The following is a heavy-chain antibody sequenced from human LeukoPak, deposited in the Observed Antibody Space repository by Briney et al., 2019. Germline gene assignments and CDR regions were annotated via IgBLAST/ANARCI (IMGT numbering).Heavy chain of an antibody. CDR3: ARVRGYYDSSGYPFDY. D-gene: IGHD3-22*01. V-gene: IGHV3-53*01. Sequence: PGGSLRFSCAASGFTVSSNYMSWVRQAPGKGLEWVSVIYSGGSTYYADSVKGRFTISRDNSKNTLYLQMNSLRAEDTAVYYCARVRGYYDSSGYPFDYWGQGTLVTVSS. J-gene: IGHJ4*02. CDR2: IYSGGST. CDR1: GFTVSSNY.